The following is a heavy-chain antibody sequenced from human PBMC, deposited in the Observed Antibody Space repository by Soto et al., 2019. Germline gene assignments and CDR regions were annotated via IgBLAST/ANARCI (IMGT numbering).Heavy chain of an antibody. CDR1: GFSFSAYY. J-gene: IGHJ4*01. Sequence: ESGGGLVKPGGALRLSCAASGFSFSAYYMTLIRHAPGKGLEWLSYISSTATYTNYADSVRGRFTISRDSAKKSLSLDMNGLRDEDTAVYYCARARLVVEGRFDYLGRGTLVTVSS. CDR3: ARARLVVEGRFDY. V-gene: IGHV3-11*06. D-gene: IGHD3-22*01. CDR2: ISSTATYT.